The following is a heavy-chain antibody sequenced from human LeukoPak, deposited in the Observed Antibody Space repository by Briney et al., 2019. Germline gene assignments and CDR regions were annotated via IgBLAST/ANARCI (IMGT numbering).Heavy chain of an antibody. CDR1: GFTFSSYS. CDR3: ARRPSVVTPYYYYYYMDV. CDR2: ITSSSSYI. D-gene: IGHD4-23*01. Sequence: GGSLRLSCAGSGFTFSSYSMNWVRQAPGKGLEWVSSITSSSSYIYYADSVKGRFTISRDNSKNTLYLQMNSLRAEDTAVYYCARRPSVVTPYYYYYYMDVWGKGTTVTVSS. J-gene: IGHJ6*03. V-gene: IGHV3-21*04.